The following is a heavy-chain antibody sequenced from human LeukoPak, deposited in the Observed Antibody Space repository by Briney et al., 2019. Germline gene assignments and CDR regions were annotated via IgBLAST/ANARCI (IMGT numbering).Heavy chain of an antibody. D-gene: IGHD6-19*01. CDR2: ISSSGSYI. J-gene: IGHJ4*02. CDR3: ARDRGSGWHPNFDY. V-gene: IGHV3-21*01. CDR1: GFTFSSYS. Sequence: SGGSLRLSFAASGFTFSSYSMNWVRQAPGKGLEWVSSISSSGSYIYYADSVKGRFTISRDNAKNSLYLQMNSLRAEDTAVYYCARDRGSGWHPNFDYWGQGTLVTVSS.